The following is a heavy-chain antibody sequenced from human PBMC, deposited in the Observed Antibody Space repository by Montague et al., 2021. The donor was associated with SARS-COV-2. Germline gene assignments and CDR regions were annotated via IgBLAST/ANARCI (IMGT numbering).Heavy chain of an antibody. D-gene: IGHD2-15*01. CDR3: AREGDIAPYAYGMDV. CDR2: ISSRDSSI. J-gene: IGHJ6*02. V-gene: IGHV3-21*06. CDR1: GFTFSGYT. Sequence: SLRLSCPASGFTFSGYTMNWVRQAPGKGLEWVSFISSRDSSIYYADSVKGRFTISTSNAKNLLYLQMNSLRAEDTAIYYCAREGDIAPYAYGMDVWGQGTTVTVSS.